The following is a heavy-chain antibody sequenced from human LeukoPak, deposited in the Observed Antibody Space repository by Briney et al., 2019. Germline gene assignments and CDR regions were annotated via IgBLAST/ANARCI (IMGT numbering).Heavy chain of an antibody. D-gene: IGHD4-17*01. Sequence: SVKASCKASGGTFSTYAISWVRQAPGQGLEWMGGIIPIFGTANYAQKFQGRVTITADESTSTAYMELSSLRSEDTAVYYCARERDMTTVRRTHYYYGMDVWGKGTTVTVSS. CDR2: IIPIFGTA. V-gene: IGHV1-69*01. J-gene: IGHJ6*04. CDR3: ARERDMTTVRRTHYYYGMDV. CDR1: GGTFSTYA.